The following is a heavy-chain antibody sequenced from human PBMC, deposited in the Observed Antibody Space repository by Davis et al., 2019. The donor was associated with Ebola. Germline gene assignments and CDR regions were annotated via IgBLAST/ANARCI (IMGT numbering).Heavy chain of an antibody. CDR3: AKDTSNIWFDI. V-gene: IGHV3-23*01. D-gene: IGHD1-26*01. Sequence: GESLKISCAASGFVFRNYVMSWGRKAPGKGLEWVSTLGTSADTYYADSVKGRFTISRDNSKNTLYLQMNGLRVEDTAIYYCAKDTSNIWFDIWGQGTNVTVSS. CDR2: LGTSADT. CDR1: GFVFRNYV. J-gene: IGHJ3*02.